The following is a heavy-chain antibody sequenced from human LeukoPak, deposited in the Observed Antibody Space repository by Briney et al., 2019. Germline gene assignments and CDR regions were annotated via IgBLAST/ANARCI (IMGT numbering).Heavy chain of an antibody. CDR3: ARSGDIVVVVAALDY. V-gene: IGHV1-69*04. Sequence: SVKVSCKASGGTFSSYAISWVRQAPGQGLEWMGRIIPILGIANYAQKFQGRVTITADKSTSTAYMELSSLRSEDTAVYYCARSGDIVVVVAALDYWGQGTLVTVSS. J-gene: IGHJ4*02. CDR1: GGTFSSYA. CDR2: IIPILGIA. D-gene: IGHD2-15*01.